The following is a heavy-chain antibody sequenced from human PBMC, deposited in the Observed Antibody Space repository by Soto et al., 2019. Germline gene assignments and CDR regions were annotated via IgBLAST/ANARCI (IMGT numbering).Heavy chain of an antibody. CDR1: GGSISSSNW. Sequence: PSETLSLTCAVSGGSISSSNWWSWVRQPPGKGLEWIGEIYHSGSTNYNPSLKSRFTISVDTSKNQFSLKLSSVTAADTAVYYCARALIGYSYAIESYYYYYGMDVWGQGTTVTVSS. CDR3: ARALIGYSYAIESYYYYYGMDV. CDR2: IYHSGST. D-gene: IGHD5-18*01. J-gene: IGHJ6*02. V-gene: IGHV4-4*02.